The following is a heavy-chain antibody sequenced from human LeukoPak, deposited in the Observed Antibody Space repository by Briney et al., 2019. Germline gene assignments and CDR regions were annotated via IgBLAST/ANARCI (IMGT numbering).Heavy chain of an antibody. CDR2: ISGSGGST. CDR1: GFTFSSYA. J-gene: IGHJ4*02. CDR3: AKAFRIDRYCSGGSCYLDY. D-gene: IGHD2-15*01. V-gene: IGHV3-23*01. Sequence: GGSLRLSCAASGFTFSSYAMSWVRQAPGKGLEWVSAISGSGGSTYYADSVKGRFTISRDNSKNTLYLQMNSLRAEDTAVYYCAKAFRIDRYCSGGSCYLDYWGQGTLVTVSS.